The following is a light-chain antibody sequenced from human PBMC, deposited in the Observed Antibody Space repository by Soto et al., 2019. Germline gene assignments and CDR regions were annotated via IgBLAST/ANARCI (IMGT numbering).Light chain of an antibody. Sequence: DIQMTQSPSSLSASVGDRVTITCRASQGIRNDLGWYQQKPWKAPKLLIYKASSLESGVPSRFSGSGSGTEFTLTISSLQPDDFATYYCQHYNSYSEAFGQGTKVDI. CDR1: QGIRND. J-gene: IGKJ1*01. CDR3: QHYNSYSEA. V-gene: IGKV1-5*03. CDR2: KAS.